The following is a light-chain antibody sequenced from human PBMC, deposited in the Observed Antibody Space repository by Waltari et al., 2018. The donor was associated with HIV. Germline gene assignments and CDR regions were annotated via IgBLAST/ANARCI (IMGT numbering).Light chain of an antibody. J-gene: IGKJ2*01. Sequence: DIVLTPSPSILSFSPRRSTTPPSRASQSVDIYLDWYQQKPGQAPRLLIYDASTRATGIPARFSGSGSGTDFTLTITSLEPEDFAVYYCRQRSSWPNTFGQGTKLEIK. CDR1: QSVDIY. V-gene: IGKV3-11*01. CDR3: RQRSSWPNT. CDR2: DAS.